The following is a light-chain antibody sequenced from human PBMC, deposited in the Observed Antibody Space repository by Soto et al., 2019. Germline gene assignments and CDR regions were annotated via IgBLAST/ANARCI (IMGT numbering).Light chain of an antibody. Sequence: DIQMTQSPSTLSASVGDRVTITCRSSQSISSWLAWYQQKPGKAPKLLIYKASSLESEVPSRFSGSGSGTDFTLTISSLQPDDFATYYCQQYESYSPLTFGGGTKVDI. V-gene: IGKV1-5*03. CDR2: KAS. CDR3: QQYESYSPLT. CDR1: QSISSW. J-gene: IGKJ4*01.